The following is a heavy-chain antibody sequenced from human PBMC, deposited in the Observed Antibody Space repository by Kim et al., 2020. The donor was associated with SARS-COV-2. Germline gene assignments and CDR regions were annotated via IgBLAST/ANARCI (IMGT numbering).Heavy chain of an antibody. J-gene: IGHJ6*02. V-gene: IGHV4-59*01. CDR3: ARAEGWNYMNGMDV. CDR2: IYYSGST. D-gene: IGHD1-7*01. Sequence: SETLSLTCTVSGGSISSYYWSWIRQPPGKGLEWIGYIYYSGSTNYNPSLKSRVTISVDTSKNQFSLKLSSVTAADTAVYYCARAEGWNYMNGMDVWGQGTTVTVSS. CDR1: GGSISSYY.